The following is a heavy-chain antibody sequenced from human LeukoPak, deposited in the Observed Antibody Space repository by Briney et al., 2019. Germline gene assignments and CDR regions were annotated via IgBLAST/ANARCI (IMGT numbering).Heavy chain of an antibody. CDR1: GGSISSSSYY. J-gene: IGHJ3*02. V-gene: IGHV4-39*07. CDR2: IYYSGST. Sequence: PSETLSLTCTVSGGSISSSSYYWGWIRQPPGKGLEWIGSIYYSGSTYYNPSLKSRVTISVDTSKNQFSLKLSSVTAADTAVYYCARYVGATNAFDIWGQGTMVTVSS. D-gene: IGHD1-26*01. CDR3: ARYVGATNAFDI.